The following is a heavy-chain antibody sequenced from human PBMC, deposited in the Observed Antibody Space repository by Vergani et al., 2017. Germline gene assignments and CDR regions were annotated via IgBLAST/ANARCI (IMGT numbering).Heavy chain of an antibody. D-gene: IGHD4-17*01. Sequence: EVQLLESGGNLVQPGGSLRLSCAASGFTFSSYAMSWVRQAPGKGLEWVSLIGGSGVHTYYADSVKGRFTISRDNSKNTLYLQMNSLRAEDTAVYYCAKRAFSDYSSLHHFSYMDVWGKGTTVTVSS. J-gene: IGHJ6*03. CDR3: AKRAFSDYSSLHHFSYMDV. CDR1: GFTFSSYA. CDR2: IGGSGVHT. V-gene: IGHV3-23*01.